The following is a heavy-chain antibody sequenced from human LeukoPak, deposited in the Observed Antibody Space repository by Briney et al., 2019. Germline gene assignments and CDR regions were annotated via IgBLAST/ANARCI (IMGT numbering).Heavy chain of an antibody. J-gene: IGHJ4*02. Sequence: GGSLRLSCAASGFTFSSYAMHWVRQAPGNGLEYVSAISSNGGSTYYANSVKGRFTISRDNSKNTLYLQMGSLRAEDMAVYYCARDAESITYYDFWSGYLDYWGQGTLVTVSS. CDR2: ISSNGGST. D-gene: IGHD3-3*01. V-gene: IGHV3-64*01. CDR1: GFTFSSYA. CDR3: ARDAESITYYDFWSGYLDY.